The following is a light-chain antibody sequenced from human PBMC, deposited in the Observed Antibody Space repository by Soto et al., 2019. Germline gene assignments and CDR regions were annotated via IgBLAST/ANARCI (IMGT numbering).Light chain of an antibody. V-gene: IGLV2-14*01. Sequence: QSVLTQPASVSGSLGQSITISCTGSNRDIGAYNLVSWYQQYPDTAPKLIIYEVRNRPSGVSYRFTGSRSGNTASLTISALQADDESTFYCSSYTTTSTLLFGGGTKVTGL. J-gene: IGLJ3*02. CDR1: NRDIGAYNL. CDR3: SSYTTTSTLL. CDR2: EVR.